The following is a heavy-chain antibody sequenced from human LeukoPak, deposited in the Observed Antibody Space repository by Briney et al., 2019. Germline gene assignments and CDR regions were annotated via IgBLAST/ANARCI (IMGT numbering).Heavy chain of an antibody. CDR3: AKGLGYCSSTSCYVYYYYGMDV. CDR2: ISYDGSNK. CDR1: GYTFTGYY. D-gene: IGHD2-2*01. J-gene: IGHJ6*02. V-gene: IGHV3-30*18. Sequence: SCKASGYTFTGYYMHWVRQAPGKGLEWVAVISYDGSNKYYADSVKGRFTISRDNSKNTLYLQMNSLRAEDTAVYYCAKGLGYCSSTSCYVYYYYGMDVWGQGTTVTVSS.